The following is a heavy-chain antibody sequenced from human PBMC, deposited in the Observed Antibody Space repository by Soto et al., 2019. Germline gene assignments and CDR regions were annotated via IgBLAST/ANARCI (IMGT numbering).Heavy chain of an antibody. Sequence: QVQLVQAGAEVKKPGSSVKVSCKASGGTFSSYAISWVRQAPGQGLEWMGGIIPIFGTANYAQKFQGRVTITADKSTSTAYVELSGLRSDETAVYYCARVPGAGTGYYYGMDVWVQVTTVTVSS. J-gene: IGHJ6*02. CDR2: IIPIFGTA. V-gene: IGHV1-69*06. D-gene: IGHD2-8*02. CDR3: ARVPGAGTGYYYGMDV. CDR1: GGTFSSYA.